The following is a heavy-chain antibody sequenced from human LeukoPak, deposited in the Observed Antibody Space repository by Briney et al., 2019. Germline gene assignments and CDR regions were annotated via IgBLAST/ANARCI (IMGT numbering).Heavy chain of an antibody. CDR1: GGSISGYY. CDR2: IYYSGST. Sequence: SETLSLTCSVSGGSISGYYWSWIRQPPGKGLEWIGNIYYSGSTNYNPSLKSRLTISVDTSKNQFSLKLSSVTAADTAVYYCARVNWVNDYWGQGTLVTVSS. J-gene: IGHJ4*02. D-gene: IGHD7-27*01. CDR3: ARVNWVNDY. V-gene: IGHV4-59*08.